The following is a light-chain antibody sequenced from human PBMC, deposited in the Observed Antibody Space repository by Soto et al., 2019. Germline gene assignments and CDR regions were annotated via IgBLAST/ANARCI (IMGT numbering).Light chain of an antibody. V-gene: IGKV3-11*01. J-gene: IGKJ4*01. CDR2: DTS. CDR1: QSVGSY. Sequence: EIVLTQSPATLSLFPGERATLSCRASQSVGSYLAWFQQKPGQPPRLLIYDTSNRATGVPARFSGSGFGTDFTLSISALEAEDSAVYYCQQRSVWVTFGGGTRVQIK. CDR3: QQRSVWVT.